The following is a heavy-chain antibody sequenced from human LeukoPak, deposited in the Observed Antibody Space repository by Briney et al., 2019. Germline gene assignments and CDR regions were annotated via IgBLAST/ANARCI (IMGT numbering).Heavy chain of an antibody. CDR2: IYYSGST. CDR3: ARVRTVATTYYFDC. Sequence: SETLSLTCTVSGGSISSYYWSWIRQPPGKGLEWIGYIYYSGSTNYNPSLKSRVTISVDTSKNQFSLKLSSVTAADTVVYYCARVRTVATTYYFDCWGQGTLVTVSS. D-gene: IGHD5-12*01. CDR1: GGSISSYY. V-gene: IGHV4-59*01. J-gene: IGHJ4*02.